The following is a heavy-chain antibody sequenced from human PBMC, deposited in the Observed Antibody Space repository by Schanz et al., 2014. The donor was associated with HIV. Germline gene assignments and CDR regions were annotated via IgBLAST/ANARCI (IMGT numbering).Heavy chain of an antibody. J-gene: IGHJ5*01. CDR1: GYTFTIYD. D-gene: IGHD2-2*01. V-gene: IGHV1-2*02. Sequence: QVQLVQSGAEVKKPGASVKVSCKASGYTFTIYDINWVRQATGQGLEWMGWINPNEGDTKFAQKFRGRVTMTRDTSISTAYMELTRLRFDDTAVYYCAKSRFQLHWFDSWGQGTLVTVSS. CDR2: INPNEGDT. CDR3: AKSRFQLHWFDS.